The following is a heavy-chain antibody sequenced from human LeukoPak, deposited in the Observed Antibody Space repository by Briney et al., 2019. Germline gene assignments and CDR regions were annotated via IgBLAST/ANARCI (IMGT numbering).Heavy chain of an antibody. CDR3: ANGEDVVVPAATSGY. D-gene: IGHD2-2*01. CDR2: ISYDGSNK. CDR1: GFTFSSYG. V-gene: IGHV3-30*18. J-gene: IGHJ4*02. Sequence: GGSLRLSCAASGFTFSSYGMHWVRQAPGKGLEWVAVISYDGSNKYYAVSVKGRFTISRGNSKNTLYLQMNSLRAEDTAVYYCANGEDVVVPAATSGYWGQGTLVTVSS.